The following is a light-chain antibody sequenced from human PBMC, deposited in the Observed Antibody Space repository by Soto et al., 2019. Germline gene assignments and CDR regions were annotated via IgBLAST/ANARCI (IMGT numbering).Light chain of an antibody. V-gene: IGLV2-14*01. Sequence: QSALTQPASVSGSPGQSITIPCTGTSSDVGGYNYVSWYQQHPGKAPKLMIYDVSNRPSGVSNRFSGSKSGNTASLTISGLQAEDEADYYCSSYTSSSTQVFGGGTKVTVL. J-gene: IGLJ3*02. CDR2: DVS. CDR1: SSDVGGYNY. CDR3: SSYTSSSTQV.